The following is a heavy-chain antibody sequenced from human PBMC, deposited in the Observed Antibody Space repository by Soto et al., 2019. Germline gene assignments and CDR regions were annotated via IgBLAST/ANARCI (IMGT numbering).Heavy chain of an antibody. V-gene: IGHV3-23*01. J-gene: IGHJ6*02. CDR2: ISGSGGST. CDR1: GFTFSSYA. CDR3: AKGPYYYDSSGYYYSYYYYGMDV. D-gene: IGHD3-22*01. Sequence: EVQLLESGGGLVQPGGSLRLSCAASGFTFSSYAMSWVRQAPGKGLEWVSAISGSGGSTYYADSVKGRFTISRDNSKNTLYLQMNSLRAEDTAVYYCAKGPYYYDSSGYYYSYYYYGMDVWGQGTTVTVSS.